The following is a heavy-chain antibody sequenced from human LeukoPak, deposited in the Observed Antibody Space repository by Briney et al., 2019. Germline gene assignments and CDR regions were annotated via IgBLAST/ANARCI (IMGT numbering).Heavy chain of an antibody. Sequence: PSDPVSHICALYCGSLSGYLWRGIPPPPGEAVEWFGKINHSGSTNYNPSLKSRVTISVDTSKNQFSLKLSSVTAADTAVYYCARSTGFGYDFWSGPLYYFDYWGQGTLVTVSS. V-gene: IGHV4-34*01. D-gene: IGHD3-3*01. CDR3: ARSTGFGYDFWSGPLYYFDY. J-gene: IGHJ4*02. CDR2: INHSGST. CDR1: CGSLSGYL.